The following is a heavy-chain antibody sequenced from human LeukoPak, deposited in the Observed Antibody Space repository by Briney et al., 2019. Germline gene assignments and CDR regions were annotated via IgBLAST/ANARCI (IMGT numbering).Heavy chain of an antibody. Sequence: TGGSLRLSCAASGFTFSSYAMSWVRQAPGKGLEWVSAISGSGGSTYYADSVKGRFTISRDNSKNTLYLQMNSLRAEDTAVYYCAKDLYSGSYSSPGYFDYWGQGTLVTVSS. CDR2: ISGSGGST. CDR1: GFTFSSYA. J-gene: IGHJ4*02. D-gene: IGHD1-26*01. V-gene: IGHV3-23*01. CDR3: AKDLYSGSYSSPGYFDY.